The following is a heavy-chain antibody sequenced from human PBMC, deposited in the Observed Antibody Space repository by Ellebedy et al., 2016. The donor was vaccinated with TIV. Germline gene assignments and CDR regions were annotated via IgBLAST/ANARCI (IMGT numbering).Heavy chain of an antibody. CDR2: SFMSGST. J-gene: IGHJ2*01. Sequence: SETLSLXXTVSGGSFSSYYWSWIRQAAGKGLEWIGRSFMSGSTTNNPSLKNRVTMSVDASTTQLSLNLSSVTAADTAVYFCARLRQSRDRSHWYFDLWGRGTLVTVSS. D-gene: IGHD1-14*01. CDR3: ARLRQSRDRSHWYFDL. V-gene: IGHV4-4*07. CDR1: GGSFSSYY.